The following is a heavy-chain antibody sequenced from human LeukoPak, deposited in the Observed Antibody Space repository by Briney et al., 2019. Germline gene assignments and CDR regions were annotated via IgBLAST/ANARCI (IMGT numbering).Heavy chain of an antibody. CDR3: ATPYYYDSSGYYLEAFDI. V-gene: IGHV1-69*04. J-gene: IGHJ3*02. Sequence: GASVKVSCKASGGTFSSYAISWVRQAPGQGLEWMGRIIPILGIANYAQKFQGRVTITADKSTSTAYMELSSLRSEDTAVYYCATPYYYDSSGYYLEAFDIWGQGTMVTVSS. D-gene: IGHD3-22*01. CDR2: IIPILGIA. CDR1: GGTFSSYA.